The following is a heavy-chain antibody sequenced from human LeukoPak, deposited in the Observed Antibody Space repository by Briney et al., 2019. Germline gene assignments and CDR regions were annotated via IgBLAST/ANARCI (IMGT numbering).Heavy chain of an antibody. CDR2: IYHSGST. D-gene: IGHD3-22*01. CDR1: GYSIRSGYY. CDR3: AREDYYDSSGPWIDY. Sequence: SETLSLTCTVSGYSIRSGYYWGWIRQPPGKGLEWIGSIYHSGSTYYNPSLKSRVTISVDTSKNQFSLKLSSVTAADTAVYYCAREDYYDSSGPWIDYWGQGTLVTVSS. J-gene: IGHJ4*02. V-gene: IGHV4-38-2*02.